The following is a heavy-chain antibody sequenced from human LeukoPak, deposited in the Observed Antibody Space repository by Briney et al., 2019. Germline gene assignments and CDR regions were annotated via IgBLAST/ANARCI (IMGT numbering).Heavy chain of an antibody. J-gene: IGHJ4*02. D-gene: IGHD3-10*01. Sequence: GGSLRLSCAASKFTFSTYWMHWVRQVPGKGLVWVSRISSDGSGATYADSVKGRFTISRDNAKNTLYLQMNSLRAEDTAVYYCHYMVRGLIVLGSFDYWGQGTLVTVSS. CDR1: KFTFSTYW. V-gene: IGHV3-74*01. CDR3: HYMVRGLIVLGSFDY. CDR2: ISSDGSGA.